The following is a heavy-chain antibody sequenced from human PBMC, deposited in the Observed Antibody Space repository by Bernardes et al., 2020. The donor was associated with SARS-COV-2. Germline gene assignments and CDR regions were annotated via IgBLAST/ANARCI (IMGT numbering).Heavy chain of an antibody. Sequence: GGSLRLSCAASGFTFSSYAMSWVRQAPGKGLEWVSAISGSGGSTYYADSVKGRFTISRDNSKNTLYLQMNSLRAEDTAVYYCAKGVVVVPAAPAAFDIWGQGTMVTVSS. CDR1: GFTFSSYA. J-gene: IGHJ3*02. D-gene: IGHD2-2*01. V-gene: IGHV3-23*01. CDR2: ISGSGGST. CDR3: AKGVVVVPAAPAAFDI.